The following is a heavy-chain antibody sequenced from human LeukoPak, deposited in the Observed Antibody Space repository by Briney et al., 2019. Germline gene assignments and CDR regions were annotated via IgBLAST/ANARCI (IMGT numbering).Heavy chain of an antibody. J-gene: IGHJ3*01. CDR3: ASTATCSS. CDR2: IKQDGSEK. CDR1: GFTFSNYW. V-gene: IGHV3-7*01. Sequence: GGSLRLSCAASGFTFSNYWMTWVRQAPGKGLEWVANIKQDGSEKNYVDSVKGRFTISRDNAQNSLYLQMNSQRAEDTAVYYCASTATCSSWGQGTMVTVSS. D-gene: IGHD2-15*01.